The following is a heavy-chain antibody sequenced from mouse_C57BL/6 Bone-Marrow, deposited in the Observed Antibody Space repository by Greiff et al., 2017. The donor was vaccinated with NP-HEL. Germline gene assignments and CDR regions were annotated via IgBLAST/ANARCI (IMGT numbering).Heavy chain of an antibody. CDR1: GYAFSSSW. V-gene: IGHV1-82*01. Sequence: QVQLQQSGPELVKPGASVKISCKASGYAFSSSWMNWVKQRPGKGLEWIGRIYPGDGDTNYNGKFKGKATLTADKSSSTAYMQLSSLAAEDSAVYFFARSRSYAMDYWGQGTSVTVSS. J-gene: IGHJ4*01. CDR2: IYPGDGDT. CDR3: ARSRSYAMDY.